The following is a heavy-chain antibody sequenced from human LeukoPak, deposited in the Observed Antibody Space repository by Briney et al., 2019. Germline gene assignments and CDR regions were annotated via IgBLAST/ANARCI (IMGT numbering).Heavy chain of an antibody. D-gene: IGHD2-15*01. CDR3: ARGDNSDLNWFDP. CDR2: ISAYNGNT. J-gene: IGHJ5*02. Sequence: ASVKVSCKTSGYTFTNYGMHWVRQAPGQGLEWMGWISAYNGNTNYAQKLQGRVTMTTDTSTSTAYMELRSLRSDDTAVYYCARGDNSDLNWFDPWGQGTLVTVSS. CDR1: GYTFTNYG. V-gene: IGHV1-18*01.